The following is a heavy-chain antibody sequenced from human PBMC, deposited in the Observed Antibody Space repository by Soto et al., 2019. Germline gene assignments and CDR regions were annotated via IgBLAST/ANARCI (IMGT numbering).Heavy chain of an antibody. CDR2: INPNSGGT. D-gene: IGHD6-19*01. V-gene: IGHV1-2*02. J-gene: IGHJ4*02. CDR3: ARDDGIAVAGFDY. Sequence: ASVKVSCKASGYTFTGYYMHWVRQAPGQGLEWMGWINPNSGGTNYAQKFQGRVTMTRDTSISTAYMELSSLRSDDTAVYYCARDDGIAVAGFDYWGQGTLVTVSS. CDR1: GYTFTGYY.